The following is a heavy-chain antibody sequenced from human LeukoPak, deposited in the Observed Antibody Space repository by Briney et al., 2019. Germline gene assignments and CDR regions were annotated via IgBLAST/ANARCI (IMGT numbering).Heavy chain of an antibody. D-gene: IGHD3-10*01. CDR3: ASDRVLGSGSLDN. J-gene: IGHJ4*02. V-gene: IGHV3-74*01. CDR1: GFSFSDFW. Sequence: AGGSLRLSCAASGFSFSDFWMHWVRHTPGKGLVWVSRIRGDGYDTNYADSVEGRFTISRDNARHTLYLQMNSLRADDTAVYYCASDRVLGSGSLDNWGQGTLVTVSS. CDR2: IRGDGYDT.